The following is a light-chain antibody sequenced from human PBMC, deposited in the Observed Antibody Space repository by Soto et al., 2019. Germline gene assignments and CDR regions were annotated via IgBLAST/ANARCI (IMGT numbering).Light chain of an antibody. CDR3: QQSSSTPLT. CDR2: DAS. V-gene: IGKV1-39*01. Sequence: DIQMTQSPSSLSASVGDRVTITCRASQSITNHLTWYQQKPGKAPRLLIYDASTLQSGVPSRFSGSGSTTDFTLAISSLQPEDFATYYCQQSSSTPLTFGGGTKVEIK. J-gene: IGKJ4*01. CDR1: QSITNH.